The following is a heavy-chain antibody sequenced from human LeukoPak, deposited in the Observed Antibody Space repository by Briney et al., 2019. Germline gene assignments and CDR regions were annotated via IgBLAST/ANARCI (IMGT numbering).Heavy chain of an antibody. CDR1: GYTFTSYG. V-gene: IGHV1-18*01. J-gene: IGHJ5*02. CDR2: ISAYNGNT. Sequence: ASVKVSCKASGYTFTSYGISWVRQAPGQGLEWMGWISAYNGNTNYAQKLQGRVTMTTDTSTSTAYMELRSLRSDDTAVYYCARDRAHCSSTSCYPRGWFGPWGQGTLVTVSS. D-gene: IGHD2-2*01. CDR3: ARDRAHCSSTSCYPRGWFGP.